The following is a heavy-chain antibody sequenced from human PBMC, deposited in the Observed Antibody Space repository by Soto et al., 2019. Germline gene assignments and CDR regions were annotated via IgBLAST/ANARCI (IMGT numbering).Heavy chain of an antibody. CDR1: NFSISSGYY. J-gene: IGHJ4*02. V-gene: IGHV4-38-2*01. D-gene: IGHD1-26*01. CDR3: ARTHSGSYYSVFNY. Sequence: ASETLSLTCVVSNFSISSGYYWGCIRQSPGKGLEWIASIYRSGTTSYNPSLKSRVTISVDPSKNQFSLMLTAVTAADTAVYYCARTHSGSYYSVFNYWGRGSLVTVYS. CDR2: IYRSGTT.